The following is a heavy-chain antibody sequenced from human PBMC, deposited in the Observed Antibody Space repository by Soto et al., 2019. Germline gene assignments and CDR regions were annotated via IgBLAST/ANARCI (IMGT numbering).Heavy chain of an antibody. CDR3: ARAVDYYDSSGYYTHEYFQH. CDR2: ISAYNGNT. J-gene: IGHJ1*01. V-gene: IGHV1-18*01. CDR1: GYTFTTYG. Sequence: QVQLVQSGGEVKKPGASVKVSCKASGYTFTTYGITWVRQGPGQGLEWMGWISAYNGNTNYAQKVQGRVTMTTDTSTCTAYMELRSLRSDDTAVYYCARAVDYYDSSGYYTHEYFQHWGQGTLVNVSS. D-gene: IGHD3-22*01.